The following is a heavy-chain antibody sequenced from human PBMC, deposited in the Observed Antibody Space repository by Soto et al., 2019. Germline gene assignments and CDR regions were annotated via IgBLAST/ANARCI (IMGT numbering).Heavy chain of an antibody. D-gene: IGHD6-13*01. CDR2: VYTSGYS. CDR3: AREPTTAGTVNWFDP. V-gene: IGHV4-4*07. J-gene: IGHJ5*02. CDR1: CGSISSYY. Sequence: VQLQEAGPGLVKPSETLSLICTVSCGSISSYYFDWIPQPAGKGLGWIGRVYTSGYSNSNPSLKSRVTMSVDTSKKQFSLNLSSVTAADTAVYYCAREPTTAGTVNWFDPWGQGTLVTVSS.